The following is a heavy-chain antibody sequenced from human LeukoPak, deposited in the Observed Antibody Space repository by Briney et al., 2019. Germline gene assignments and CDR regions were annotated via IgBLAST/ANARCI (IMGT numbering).Heavy chain of an antibody. Sequence: GGSLRLSCAASGFTFSSYSMNWVRQAPGKGLEWVSSISSSSSYIYYADSVKGRFTISRDNAKNSLYLQMNSLRAEDTAVYYCASLRRRSGSHGTDYWGQGTLVTVSS. V-gene: IGHV3-21*01. CDR1: GFTFSSYS. CDR2: ISSSSSYI. J-gene: IGHJ4*02. D-gene: IGHD3-10*01. CDR3: ASLRRRSGSHGTDY.